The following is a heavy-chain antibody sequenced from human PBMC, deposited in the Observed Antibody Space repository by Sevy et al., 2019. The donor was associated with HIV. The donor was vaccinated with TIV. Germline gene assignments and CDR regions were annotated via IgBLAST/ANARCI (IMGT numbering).Heavy chain of an antibody. CDR3: ARDMVAHYDILTGYYRSPHFDY. V-gene: IGHV3-7*03. CDR2: IKQDGSEK. CDR1: GFTFSSYW. D-gene: IGHD3-9*01. Sequence: GGSLRLSCAASGFTFSSYWMSWVRQAPGKGLEWVANIKQDGSEKYYVDSVKGRFTISRDNAKNSLYLQMNSLRAEDTAVYYCARDMVAHYDILTGYYRSPHFDYWGQGTLVTVSS. J-gene: IGHJ4*02.